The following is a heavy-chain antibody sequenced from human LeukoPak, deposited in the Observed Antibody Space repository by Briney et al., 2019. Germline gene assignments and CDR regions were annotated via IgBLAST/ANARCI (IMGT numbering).Heavy chain of an antibody. J-gene: IGHJ6*03. V-gene: IGHV4-4*07. CDR1: VGSISLYY. CDR3: AREISGSYYNPLGYMDV. D-gene: IGHD3-10*01. Sequence: PSETLSLTCTVSVGSISLYYWNWIRQPAGRGLEWIGRIFTSGITNYNPSLKSRVTMSVDTSKSQFSLALSPVTDAATAVYYCAREISGSYYNPLGYMDVWGKGTTVTVAS. CDR2: IFTSGIT.